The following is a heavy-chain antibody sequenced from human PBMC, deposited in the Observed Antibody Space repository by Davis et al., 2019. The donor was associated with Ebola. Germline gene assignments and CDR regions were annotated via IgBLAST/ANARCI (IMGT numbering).Heavy chain of an antibody. CDR1: GFTFSSYG. D-gene: IGHD4-23*01. CDR3: ARDSALDYGGHHFDY. V-gene: IGHV3-30*02. J-gene: IGHJ4*02. Sequence: GESLKISCAASGFTFSSYGMHWVRQAPGKGLEWVAFIRYDGSNKYYADSVKGRFTISRDNSKNTLYLQMNSLRAEDTAVYYCARDSALDYGGHHFDYWGQGTLVTVSS. CDR2: IRYDGSNK.